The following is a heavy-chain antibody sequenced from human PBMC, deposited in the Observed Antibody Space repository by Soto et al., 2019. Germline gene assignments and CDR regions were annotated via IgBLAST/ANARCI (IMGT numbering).Heavy chain of an antibody. CDR2: VYYSGST. J-gene: IGHJ5*02. CDR1: GGSISSSSYY. CDR3: AGRHTTTSGWYWFDP. D-gene: IGHD6-19*01. V-gene: IGHV4-39*07. Sequence: SETLSLTCAVSGGSISSSSYYWGWIRQPPGKGLEWIGSVYYSGSTYYNPSLKSRVTMSADTSKNQFSLKLSSVTAADTAVYYCAGRHTTTSGWYWFDPWGQGTLVTVSS.